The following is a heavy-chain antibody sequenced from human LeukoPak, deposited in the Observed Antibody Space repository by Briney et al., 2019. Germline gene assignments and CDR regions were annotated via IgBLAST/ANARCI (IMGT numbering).Heavy chain of an antibody. CDR3: ARDSRYTSGWFGYSDS. J-gene: IGHJ4*02. D-gene: IGHD6-19*01. CDR1: GYTFNAYV. V-gene: IGHV1-3*01. CDR2: INAGNGDT. Sequence: ASVKLSCKASGYTFNAYVIHWVRQGPGQSLEWVGCINAGNGDTTYSQKFQGRVTIARDTSASTAYMVLNSLRSEDTAVYYCARDSRYTSGWFGYSDSWGQGTLVTVSS.